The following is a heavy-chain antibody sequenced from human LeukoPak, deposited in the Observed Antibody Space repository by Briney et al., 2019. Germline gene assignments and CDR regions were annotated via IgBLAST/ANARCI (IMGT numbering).Heavy chain of an antibody. CDR2: ISGSGGST. Sequence: GGSLRLSCAASGFTFSSYAMSWVRQAPGKGLEWVSAISGSGGSTYYADSVKGRFTISRDNSKNTLYLQMNSLRAEDTAVYYCARDWAYGVGEHNWFDPWGQGTLVTVSS. CDR1: GFTFSSYA. CDR3: ARDWAYGVGEHNWFDP. D-gene: IGHD4-17*01. V-gene: IGHV3-23*01. J-gene: IGHJ5*02.